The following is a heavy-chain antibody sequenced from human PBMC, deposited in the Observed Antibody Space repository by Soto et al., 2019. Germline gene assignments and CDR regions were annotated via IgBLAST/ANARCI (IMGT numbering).Heavy chain of an antibody. J-gene: IGHJ4*02. D-gene: IGHD3-9*01. CDR3: AKLPQYETLTGYLNYFDY. CDR1: GFTFSSYS. CDR2: VSGSSSST. Sequence: PGGSLRLSCAASGFTFSSYSMNWVRQAPGKGLEWVASVSGSSSSTYYADSVKGRFTISRDNAKNTLYLQMNSLRAEDTAVYFCAKLPQYETLTGYLNYFDYWGPGILVTVPQ. V-gene: IGHV3-23*01.